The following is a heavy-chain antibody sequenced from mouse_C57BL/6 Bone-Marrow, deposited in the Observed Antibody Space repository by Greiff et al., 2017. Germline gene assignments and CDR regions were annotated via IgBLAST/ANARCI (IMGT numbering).Heavy chain of an antibody. D-gene: IGHD1-1*01. V-gene: IGHV1-76*01. CDR3: ARAITTVAYWYFDV. CDR1: GYTFTDYY. CDR2: IYPGSGNT. Sequence: VQLQQSGAELVRPGASVKLSCKASGYTFTDYYINWVKQRPGQGLEWIARIYPGSGNTYYNEKFKGKATLTAEKSSSTAYMQLSSLTSEDSAVYFCARAITTVAYWYFDVWGTGTTVTVAS. J-gene: IGHJ1*03.